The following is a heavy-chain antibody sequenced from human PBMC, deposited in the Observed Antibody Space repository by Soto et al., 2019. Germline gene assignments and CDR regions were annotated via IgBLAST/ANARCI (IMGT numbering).Heavy chain of an antibody. D-gene: IGHD3-3*01. CDR2: FDPEDGET. V-gene: IGHV1-24*01. CDR1: GYTLTELS. J-gene: IGHJ6*02. Sequence: AASVKVSCKVSGYTLTELSMHWVRQAPGKGLEWMGGFDPEDGETIYAQKFQGRVTMTEDTSTDTAYMELSSLRSEDTAVYYCATYDFWSGYPPEHYYYGMDVWGQGTTVTVSS. CDR3: ATYDFWSGYPPEHYYYGMDV.